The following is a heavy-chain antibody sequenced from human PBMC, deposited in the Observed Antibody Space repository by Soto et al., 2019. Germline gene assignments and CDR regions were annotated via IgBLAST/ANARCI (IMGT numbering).Heavy chain of an antibody. Sequence: ASVKVSCKASGYTFTSYYMHWVRQAPGQGLEWMGIINPSGGSISYAQKFQGRVTMTRDTSTSTVYMELSSLRPEDTAVYYCARDVITIFGVAPSRTYYMDVWGKGTTVTVSS. V-gene: IGHV1-46*03. D-gene: IGHD3-3*01. CDR3: ARDVITIFGVAPSRTYYMDV. J-gene: IGHJ6*03. CDR1: GYTFTSYY. CDR2: INPSGGSI.